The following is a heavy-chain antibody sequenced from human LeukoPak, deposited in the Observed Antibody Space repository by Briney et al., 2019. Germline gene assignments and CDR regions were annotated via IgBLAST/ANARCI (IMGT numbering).Heavy chain of an antibody. CDR2: INWNGGST. CDR3: ARDLAAVRRYYYYYMDV. V-gene: IGHV3-20*04. D-gene: IGHD6-13*01. Sequence: GGSLRLSCAASGFTFSSYEMNWVRQAPGKGLEWVSGINWNGGSTGYADSVKGRFTISRDNAKNSLYLQMNSLRAEDTALYYCARDLAAVRRYYYYYMDVWGKGTTVTVSS. J-gene: IGHJ6*03. CDR1: GFTFSSYE.